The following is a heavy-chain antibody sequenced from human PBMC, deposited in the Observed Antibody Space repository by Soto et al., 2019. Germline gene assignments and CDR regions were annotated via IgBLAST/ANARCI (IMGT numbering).Heavy chain of an antibody. CDR2: IYYSGST. CDR3: ARGPRYCSGGSCRYNWFDP. V-gene: IGHV4-31*03. Sequence: SETLSLTCTVSGGSIISGGYCFGWIRQHPWNGLEWIGYIYYSGSTYYNPSLKSRVTISVDTSKNQFSLKLSSVTAADTAVYYCARGPRYCSGGSCRYNWFDPWGQGTLVTVSS. D-gene: IGHD2-15*01. CDR1: GGSIISGGYC. J-gene: IGHJ5*02.